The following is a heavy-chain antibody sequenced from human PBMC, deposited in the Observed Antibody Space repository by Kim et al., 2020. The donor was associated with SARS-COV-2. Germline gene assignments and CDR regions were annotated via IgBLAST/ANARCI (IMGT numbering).Heavy chain of an antibody. D-gene: IGHD3-9*01. CDR3: AREGFEPGLTGYYDPPYYYYYYGMDV. Sequence: SETLSLTCTVSGGSISSGSYYWSWIRQPAGKGLEWIGRIYTSGSTNYNPSLKSRVTISVDTSKNQFSLKLSSVTAADTAVYYCAREGFEPGLTGYYDPPYYYYYYGMDVWGQGTTVTVSS. CDR2: IYTSGST. V-gene: IGHV4-61*02. CDR1: GGSISSGSYY. J-gene: IGHJ6*02.